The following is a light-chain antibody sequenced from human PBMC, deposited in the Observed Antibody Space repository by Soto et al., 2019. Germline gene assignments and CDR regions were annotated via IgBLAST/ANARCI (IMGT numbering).Light chain of an antibody. CDR1: QGIGNY. CDR2: AAS. Sequence: DIQMTQSPSSLSASVGDRVTITCRASQGIGNYLNWYQQKPGKAPKLLIYAASALQTGVSSRFSGSGYGTDFALTISNLQPEDFATYFCQQLYSYPLTFGGGTKVDIK. CDR3: QQLYSYPLT. V-gene: IGKV1-9*01. J-gene: IGKJ4*01.